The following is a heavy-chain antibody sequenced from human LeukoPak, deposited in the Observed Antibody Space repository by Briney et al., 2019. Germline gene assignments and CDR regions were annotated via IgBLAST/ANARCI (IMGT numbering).Heavy chain of an antibody. CDR2: ISSSSSYI. V-gene: IGHV3-21*01. D-gene: IGHD3-10*01. CDR3: ARDHMVRGVTALYYFDY. CDR1: GFTFSSYS. Sequence: GSLRLSCAASGFTFSSYSMNWVRQAPGKGLEWVSSISSSSSYIYYAGSVKGRFTISRDNAKNSLYLQMNSLRAEDTAVYYCARDHMVRGVTALYYFDYWGQGTLVTVSS. J-gene: IGHJ4*02.